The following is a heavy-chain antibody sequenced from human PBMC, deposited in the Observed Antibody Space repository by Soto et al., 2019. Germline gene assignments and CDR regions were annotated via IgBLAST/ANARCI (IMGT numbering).Heavy chain of an antibody. J-gene: IGHJ6*02. V-gene: IGHV1-69*01. D-gene: IGHD2-2*01. CDR1: GGTFSNYA. CDR3: ARSQGSSTSLEIYYYYYYGMDV. Sequence: QVQLVQSGAEVKKPGSSVKVSCKASGGTFSNYAISWVRQAPGQGLEWMGGIIPISGTANYAQKFQGRVTITADESTSTAYMELSSLGSEDTAVYYCARSQGSSTSLEIYYYYYYGMDVWGQGTTVTVSS. CDR2: IIPISGTA.